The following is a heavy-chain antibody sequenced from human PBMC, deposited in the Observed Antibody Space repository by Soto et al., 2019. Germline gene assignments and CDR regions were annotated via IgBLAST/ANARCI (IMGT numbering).Heavy chain of an antibody. J-gene: IGHJ3*02. CDR2: ISDDGDRT. Sequence: EVQLLESGGGLVQPGGSLRLSCAASGFTFSNYAMNWVRQTPLKGLEWVSGISDDGDRTYYSDSMKGRSTVSRDNSENALQLQMSSLRADDTAVYYCVKPRVVGSVNDAFDIWGQGTMVTVSS. V-gene: IGHV3-23*01. CDR1: GFTFSNYA. CDR3: VKPRVVGSVNDAFDI. D-gene: IGHD2-15*01.